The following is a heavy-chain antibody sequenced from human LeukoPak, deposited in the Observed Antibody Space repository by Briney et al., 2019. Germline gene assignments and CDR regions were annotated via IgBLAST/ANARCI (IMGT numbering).Heavy chain of an antibody. CDR2: FDPEDGET. J-gene: IGHJ4*02. CDR1: GYTLTELS. CDR3: ATDQTYSSGWSTHY. V-gene: IGHV1-24*01. Sequence: ASVKVSCKVSGYTLTELSMHWVRQAPGKGLEWMGGFDPEDGETIYAQKFQGRVTMTEDTSTDTAYMELSSLRSEDTAVYYCATDQTYSSGWSTHYWGQGTLVTVSS. D-gene: IGHD6-19*01.